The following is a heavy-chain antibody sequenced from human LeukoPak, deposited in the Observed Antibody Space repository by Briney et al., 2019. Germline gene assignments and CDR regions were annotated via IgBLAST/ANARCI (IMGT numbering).Heavy chain of an antibody. CDR2: ISSSSSYI. V-gene: IGHV3-21*01. Sequence: PGGSLRLSCAASGFTFDDYGMSWVRQAPGKGLEWVSSISSSSSYIYYADSVKGRFTISRDNAKNSLYLQMNSLRAEDTAVYYCASTKGYCTNGVCYTDYWGRGTLVTVSS. CDR1: GFTFDDYG. CDR3: ASTKGYCTNGVCYTDY. J-gene: IGHJ4*02. D-gene: IGHD2-8*01.